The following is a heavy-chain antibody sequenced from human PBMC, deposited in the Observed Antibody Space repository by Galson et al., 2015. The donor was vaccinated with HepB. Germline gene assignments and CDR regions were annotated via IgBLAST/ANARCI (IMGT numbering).Heavy chain of an antibody. CDR3: ARDPSSGWYLRYYYGMDV. Sequence: ETLSLTCAVYGGSFSGFYWSWIRQPPGKGLEWIGEINHSGSTNYNPSLKSRVTISVDTSKNQFSLKLKSVTAADTAVYYCARDPSSGWYLRYYYGMDVWGQGTTVTVSS. D-gene: IGHD6-19*01. CDR2: INHSGST. CDR1: GGSFSGFY. V-gene: IGHV4-34*01. J-gene: IGHJ6*02.